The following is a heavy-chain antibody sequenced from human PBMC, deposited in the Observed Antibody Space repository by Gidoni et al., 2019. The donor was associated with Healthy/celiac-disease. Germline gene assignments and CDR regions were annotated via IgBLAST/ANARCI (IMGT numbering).Heavy chain of an antibody. CDR2: ISYDGSNK. J-gene: IGHJ4*02. D-gene: IGHD5-12*01. V-gene: IGHV3-30*03. CDR1: GFTFSSYG. CDR3: ATGSSSLHLVEMATSLCDFFAY. Sequence: QVPMVEAGGGVVQPGRSLRRYCAASGFTFSSYGRHWVPQAPGKGLEWVAVISYDGSNKYYADSVKGRFTISRHNSKNTLYLQMNRLRAEATAVYYCATGSSSLHLVEMATSLCDFFAYWGQGTLVTVSS.